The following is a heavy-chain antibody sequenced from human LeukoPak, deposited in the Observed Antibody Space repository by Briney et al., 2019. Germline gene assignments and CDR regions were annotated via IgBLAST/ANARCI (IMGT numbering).Heavy chain of an antibody. J-gene: IGHJ4*02. CDR3: ARESSSGYYLAF. CDR2: IYSGGRT. V-gene: IGHV3-66*01. Sequence: GGSLRLSCAASGFTVSNNYMSWVRQAPGKGLEWVSVIYSGGRTYYADSVKGGFTISRDNSKNTLYLQMNSLRAEDTAVYYCARESSSGYYLAFWGQGTLVTVSS. D-gene: IGHD3-22*01. CDR1: GFTVSNNY.